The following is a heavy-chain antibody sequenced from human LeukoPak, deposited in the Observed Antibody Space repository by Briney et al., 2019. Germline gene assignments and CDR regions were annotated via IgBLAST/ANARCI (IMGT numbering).Heavy chain of an antibody. CDR2: IKQDGSEK. V-gene: IGHV3-7*01. J-gene: IGHJ6*03. Sequence: GGSLRLSCAASGFTFSSYWMSWARQAPGKGLEWVANIKQDGSEKYYVDSVKGRFTISRDNAKNSLYLQMNSLRAEDTAVYYCARGRTPYCGGDCYSYYYYMDVWGKGTTVTVSS. CDR3: ARGRTPYCGGDCYSYYYYMDV. D-gene: IGHD2-21*01. CDR1: GFTFSSYW.